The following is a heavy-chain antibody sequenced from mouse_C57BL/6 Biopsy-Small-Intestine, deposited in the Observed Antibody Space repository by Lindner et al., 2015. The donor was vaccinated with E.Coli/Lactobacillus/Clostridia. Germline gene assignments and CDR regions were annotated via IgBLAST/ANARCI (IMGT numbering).Heavy chain of an antibody. Sequence: VQLQESGGGLVQPKGSLRLSCAASGFAFNAYAMHWVRQAPGKGLEWVARIRSKSTNYATYYADSVKDRFTISRDDSQSMLYLQMNNLKTEDTAIYYCVRALTGFWYFDVWGTGTTVTVSS. CDR3: VRALTGFWYFDV. CDR1: GFAFNAYA. CDR2: IRSKSTNYAT. V-gene: IGHV10-3*01. D-gene: IGHD4-1*01. J-gene: IGHJ1*03.